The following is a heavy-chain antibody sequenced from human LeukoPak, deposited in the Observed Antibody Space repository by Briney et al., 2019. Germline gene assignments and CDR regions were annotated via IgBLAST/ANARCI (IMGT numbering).Heavy chain of an antibody. J-gene: IGHJ4*02. CDR3: ATLRLGELSFDY. D-gene: IGHD3-16*02. CDR2: IYYSGST. Sequence: SETLSLTCTVSGGSISSFYWSWLRQPPGKGREWFGYIYYSGSTNYNPSLKSRVTISVDTSKNQFSLKLSSVTAADTAVYYCATLRLGELSFDYWGQGTLVTVSS. CDR1: GGSISSFY. V-gene: IGHV4-59*01.